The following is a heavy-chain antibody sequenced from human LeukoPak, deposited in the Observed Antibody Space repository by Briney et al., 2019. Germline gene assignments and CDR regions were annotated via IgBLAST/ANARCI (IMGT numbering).Heavy chain of an antibody. V-gene: IGHV4-4*02. J-gene: IGHJ5*02. CDR2: IYHSGST. CDR1: GDSISSSNW. CDR3: ARVGARIAVAGTRFDP. Sequence: PSETLSLTCAVSGDSISSSNWWTWVRQHPGKGLEWIGEIYHSGSTNYNPSHKSRVTISVDTSKNQFSLKLSSVTAADTAVYYCARVGARIAVAGTRFDPWGQGTLVTVSS. D-gene: IGHD6-19*01.